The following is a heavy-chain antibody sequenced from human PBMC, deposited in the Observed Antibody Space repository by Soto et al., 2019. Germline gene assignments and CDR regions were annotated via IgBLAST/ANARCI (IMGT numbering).Heavy chain of an antibody. Sequence: ETLSLTCTVSGGSIVSSSYYCCCIRQPPWKGLEWIGSIYYSGSTNYNPSLKSRVTISVDTSKNQFSLKLSSVTAADTAVYYCARASPPTMVRGVDWFDPWGQGTLVTVSS. CDR1: GGSIVSSSYY. J-gene: IGHJ5*02. CDR2: IYYSGST. D-gene: IGHD3-10*01. V-gene: IGHV4-39*07. CDR3: ARASPPTMVRGVDWFDP.